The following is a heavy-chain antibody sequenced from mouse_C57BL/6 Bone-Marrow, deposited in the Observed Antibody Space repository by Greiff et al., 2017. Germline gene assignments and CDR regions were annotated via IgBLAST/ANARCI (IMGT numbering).Heavy chain of an antibody. CDR3: ARGGGYFYYFDY. D-gene: IGHD2-14*01. V-gene: IGHV1-42*01. Sequence: EVQLQQSGPELVKPGASVKISCKASGYSFTGYYMNWVKQSPEKSLEWIGEINPSTGGTTYNQKFKAKATLTVDKSSSTAYMQLKSLTSEDSAVYYSARGGGYFYYFDYWGQGTTLTVSS. J-gene: IGHJ2*01. CDR2: INPSTGGT. CDR1: GYSFTGYY.